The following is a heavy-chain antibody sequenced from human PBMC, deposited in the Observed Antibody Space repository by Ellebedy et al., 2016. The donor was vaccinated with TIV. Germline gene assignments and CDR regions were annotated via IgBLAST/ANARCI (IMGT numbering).Heavy chain of an antibody. Sequence: GGSLRLXCAASGFTFSSYWMSWVRQAPGKGLEWVANIKQDGSEKYYVDSVKGRFTISRDNAKNSLYLQMNSLRAEDTAVYYCARDSSFRDSTSDYWGQGALVTVSS. V-gene: IGHV3-7*01. CDR1: GFTFSSYW. CDR2: IKQDGSEK. J-gene: IGHJ4*02. CDR3: ARDSSFRDSTSDY. D-gene: IGHD2-2*01.